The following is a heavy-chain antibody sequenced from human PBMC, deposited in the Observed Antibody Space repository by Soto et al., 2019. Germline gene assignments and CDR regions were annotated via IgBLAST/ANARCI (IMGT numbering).Heavy chain of an antibody. Sequence: GGSLRLSCAASGFTFSNYAMSWVRQAPGKGLEWVSTITGSAGGTYYADSMKGRFTISRDDSKSTLYLQMYSLRVEDTAVYYCARESEHWGQGTLVTVSS. V-gene: IGHV3-23*01. D-gene: IGHD1-1*01. CDR2: ITGSAGGT. CDR1: GFTFSNYA. CDR3: ARESEH. J-gene: IGHJ4*02.